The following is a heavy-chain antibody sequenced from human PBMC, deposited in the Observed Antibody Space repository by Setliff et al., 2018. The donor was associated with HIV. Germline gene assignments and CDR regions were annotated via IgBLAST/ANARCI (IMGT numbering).Heavy chain of an antibody. CDR1: GDSIGTYS. CDR2: MNQSGTT. CDR3: VRWYYCVSGACYRADY. D-gene: IGHD2-21*02. Sequence: SETLSLTCAVSGDSIGTYSWHWLRQPPGKGLEWIGEMNQSGTTNYNPSLKSRVTMSIDTSERQFSLKLTSVTAADTAVYYCVRWYYCVSGACYRADYWGQGTMVTVSS. V-gene: IGHV4-34*01. J-gene: IGHJ4*02.